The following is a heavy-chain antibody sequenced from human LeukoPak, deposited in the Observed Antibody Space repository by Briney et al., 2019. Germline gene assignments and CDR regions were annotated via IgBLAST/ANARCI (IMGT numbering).Heavy chain of an antibody. CDR1: GGTFSNSA. CDR2: IIPIFGTA. CDR3: ARARAVAGIGAYYYYYYMDV. J-gene: IGHJ6*03. D-gene: IGHD6-19*01. V-gene: IGHV1-69*06. Sequence: GASVKVSCKASGGTFSNSAISWVRQAPGQGLEWMGGIIPIFGTANYAQKFQGRVTITADKSTSTAYMELSSLRSEDTAVYYCARARAVAGIGAYYYYYYMDVWGKGTTVTVSS.